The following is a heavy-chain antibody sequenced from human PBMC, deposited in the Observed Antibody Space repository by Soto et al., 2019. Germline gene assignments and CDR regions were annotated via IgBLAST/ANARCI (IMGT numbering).Heavy chain of an antibody. D-gene: IGHD3-22*01. Sequence: SETLSLTCTASGGSISSGGYYWSWIRQHPGKGLEWIGYIYYSGSTYYNPSLKSRVTISVDTSKNQFSLKLSSVTAADTAVYYCARDSHYDSSGFDYWGQGTLVTVSS. V-gene: IGHV4-31*03. J-gene: IGHJ4*02. CDR2: IYYSGST. CDR1: GGSISSGGYY. CDR3: ARDSHYDSSGFDY.